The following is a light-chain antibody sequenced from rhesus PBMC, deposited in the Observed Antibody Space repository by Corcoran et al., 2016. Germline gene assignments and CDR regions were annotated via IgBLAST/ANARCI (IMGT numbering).Light chain of an antibody. J-gene: IGKJ2*01. CDR1: QGISSY. CDR3: LQHNSYPYS. V-gene: IGKV1-28*03. CDR2: DAS. Sequence: DIQMTQSPSSLSASVGDTVTIPCRASQGISSYLTWFQQKTGKAPNLVIYDASRLEIGVPSRFSGSGSVTDFTLTISSLQPEDFAVYYCLQHNSYPYSFGQGTKVEIK.